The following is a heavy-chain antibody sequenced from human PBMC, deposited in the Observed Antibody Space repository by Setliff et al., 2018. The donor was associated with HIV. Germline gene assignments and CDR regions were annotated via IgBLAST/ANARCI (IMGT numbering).Heavy chain of an antibody. V-gene: IGHV4-39*07. CDR1: GGSISSSSYY. CDR3: ARVFVDTAVLRVLEYYFDS. J-gene: IGHJ4*02. D-gene: IGHD5-18*01. CDR2: MYYSGST. Sequence: LSLTCTVSGGSISSSSYYWGWVRQPPGKGLEWIGSMYYSGSTYYTPSLKSRITISLDTSKNQFSLRMRSVTTADTAVYYCARVFVDTAVLRVLEYYFDSWGRGTLVTVAS.